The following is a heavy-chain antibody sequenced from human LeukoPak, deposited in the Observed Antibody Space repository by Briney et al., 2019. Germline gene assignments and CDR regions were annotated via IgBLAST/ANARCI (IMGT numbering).Heavy chain of an antibody. D-gene: IGHD2-2*01. CDR1: GGSISSSSYY. Sequence: SETLSLTCTVSGGSISSSSYYWGWLRQPPGKGLEWMGSIYYSGSTYYNPSLKSRVAISVDTSKNQFSLKLSSVTAADTAVYYCARVSPGGIVVVPAALYYFDYWGQGTLVTVSS. CDR3: ARVSPGGIVVVPAALYYFDY. V-gene: IGHV4-39*07. J-gene: IGHJ4*02. CDR2: IYYSGST.